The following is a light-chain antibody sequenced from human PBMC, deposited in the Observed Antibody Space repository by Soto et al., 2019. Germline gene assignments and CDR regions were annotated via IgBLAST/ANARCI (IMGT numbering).Light chain of an antibody. CDR2: DAS. Sequence: DIQMTQSPSTLSASVGDRVTITCRASESIRTWLAWYQHKPGKAPKFLIYDASTLESGVPSRFSGSGSGTEFTLTISSLQPDDIATYYCQQYDNLPLTFGGGTKVDI. J-gene: IGKJ4*01. CDR3: QQYDNLPLT. V-gene: IGKV1-5*01. CDR1: ESIRTW.